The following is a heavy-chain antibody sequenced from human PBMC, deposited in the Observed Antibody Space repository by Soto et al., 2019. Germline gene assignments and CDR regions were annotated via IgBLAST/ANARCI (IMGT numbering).Heavy chain of an antibody. CDR3: VRVHADDSSGYDLDY. CDR1: GASVSSGDYY. J-gene: IGHJ4*02. CDR2: IYFSGAT. V-gene: IGHV4-61*03. Sequence: QVRLQEAGPGLVKPSETLALNCSVSGASVSSGDYYWSWIRQPPGKGLEWIGYIYFSGATSYDPSLKRRVSISIDTFKNHFSLKLKSVTAADTAVYYCVRVHADDSSGYDLDYWGQGLLVSVSS. D-gene: IGHD6-19*01.